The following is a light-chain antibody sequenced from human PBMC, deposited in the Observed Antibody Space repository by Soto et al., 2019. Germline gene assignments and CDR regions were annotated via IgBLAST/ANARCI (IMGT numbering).Light chain of an antibody. J-gene: IGLJ1*01. CDR3: SSHTSGNTRV. CDR2: EVT. CDR1: SRDVGGYDY. V-gene: IGLV2-14*01. Sequence: QSVLTQPASVSGSPGQSIAISCTGTSRDVGGYDYVSWYQQHSDKAPKLMIYEVTKRPSGVSNRFSGSKSGNTASLTISGLQPEGEADYYCSSHTSGNTRVFGSGTRSPS.